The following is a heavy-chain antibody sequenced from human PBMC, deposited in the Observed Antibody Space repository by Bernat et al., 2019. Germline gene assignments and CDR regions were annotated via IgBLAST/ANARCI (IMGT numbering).Heavy chain of an antibody. CDR3: ARQDDFWSGFVV. D-gene: IGHD3-3*01. V-gene: IGHV3-66*04. CDR2: VYSDGST. CDR1: GFTFSDYY. J-gene: IGHJ5*02. Sequence: VQLVESGGGLVKPGGSLRLSCAASGFTFSDYYMSWVRQAPGKGLEWVSIVYSDGSTYYADSVKGRFTSSRDNSKNTLFLQMSSLRVDDMAVYYCARQDDFWSGFVVWGQGTLVTVSS.